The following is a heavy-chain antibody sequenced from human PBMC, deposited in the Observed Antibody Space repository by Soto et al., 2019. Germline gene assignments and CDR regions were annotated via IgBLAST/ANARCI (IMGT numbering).Heavy chain of an antibody. J-gene: IGHJ3*02. CDR2: IKSKTDGGTT. V-gene: IGHV3-15*07. CDR3: TTDRSLYYYDSSGYQWAFDI. CDR1: GFTFSNAW. Sequence: GGSLRLSCAASGFTFSNAWMNWVRQAPGKGLEWVGRIKSKTDGGTTDYAAPVKGRFTISRDDSKNTLYLQMNSLKTEDTAVYYCTTDRSLYYYDSSGYQWAFDIWGQGTMVTVSS. D-gene: IGHD3-22*01.